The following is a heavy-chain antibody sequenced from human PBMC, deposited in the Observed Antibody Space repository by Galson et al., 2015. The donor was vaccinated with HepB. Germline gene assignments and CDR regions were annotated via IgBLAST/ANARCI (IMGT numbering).Heavy chain of an antibody. CDR1: EDTFSSYG. CDR2: IIPVYVTA. D-gene: IGHD3-3*01. CDR3: ARDRNYDFWSDSADYYGMDV. V-gene: IGHV1-69*13. J-gene: IGHJ6*02. Sequence: SVKVSCKAPEDTFSSYGISWVRQAPGQGLEWMGGIIPVYVTANYAQKFKGRVTIIADESKNTAYMELGSLTSEDTAVYYCARDRNYDFWSDSADYYGMDVWRQGTTVTVSS.